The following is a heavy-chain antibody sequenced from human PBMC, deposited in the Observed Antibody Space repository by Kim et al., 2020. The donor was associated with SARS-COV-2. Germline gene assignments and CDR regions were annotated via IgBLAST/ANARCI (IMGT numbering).Heavy chain of an antibody. V-gene: IGHV3-30*18. D-gene: IGHD3-10*01. CDR3: AKSGVRGVKTSLGGY. Sequence: GGSLRLSCAASGFTFSSYGMHWVRQAPGKGLEWVALISHDGSNKYYADSLKGRFTISRDNSKNTLYLQMNSLRAEDTAVYYCAKSGVRGVKTSLGGYWGQGTLVTVSS. J-gene: IGHJ4*02. CDR1: GFTFSSYG. CDR2: ISHDGSNK.